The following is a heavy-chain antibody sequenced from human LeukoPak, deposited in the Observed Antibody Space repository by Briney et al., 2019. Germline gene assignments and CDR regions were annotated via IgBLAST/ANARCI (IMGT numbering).Heavy chain of an antibody. D-gene: IGHD3-9*01. V-gene: IGHV1-69*06. CDR1: GGTFSSYA. Sequence: GASVKVSCKASGGTFSSYAISWVRQAPGQGLEWMGGIIPIFGTANYAQKFQGRVTITADKSTSTAYMELSSLRSEDTAVYYCARSEPQPYYDILTGYSVRYYYYMDVWGKGTTVTVSS. J-gene: IGHJ6*03. CDR2: IIPIFGTA. CDR3: ARSEPQPYYDILTGYSVRYYYYMDV.